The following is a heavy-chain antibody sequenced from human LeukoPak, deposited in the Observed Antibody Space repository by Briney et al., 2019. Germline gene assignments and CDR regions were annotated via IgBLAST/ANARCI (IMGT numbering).Heavy chain of an antibody. CDR1: GYTFTGYY. CDR2: INPNSGGT. Sequence: GASVKVSCKASGYTFTGYYMHWVRQAPGQGLEWMGWINPNSGGTNHAQKFQGRVTMTRDTSISTAYMELSRLRSDDTAVYYCARGSRLSTVDYWGQGTLVTVSS. J-gene: IGHJ4*02. CDR3: ARGSRLSTVDY. V-gene: IGHV1-2*02. D-gene: IGHD2/OR15-2a*01.